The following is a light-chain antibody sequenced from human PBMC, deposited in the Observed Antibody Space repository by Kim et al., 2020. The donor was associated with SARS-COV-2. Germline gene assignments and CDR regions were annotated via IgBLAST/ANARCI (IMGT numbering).Light chain of an antibody. Sequence: GKWITISCTGSSSDVGGYTYVSWYQQHPGKAPKLMIYDVSKRPSGVSNRFSGSKSGNTASLTISGLQAEDEADYYCSSYTSSSTWVFGGGTQLTVL. CDR1: SSDVGGYTY. CDR2: DVS. J-gene: IGLJ3*02. V-gene: IGLV2-14*04. CDR3: SSYTSSSTWV.